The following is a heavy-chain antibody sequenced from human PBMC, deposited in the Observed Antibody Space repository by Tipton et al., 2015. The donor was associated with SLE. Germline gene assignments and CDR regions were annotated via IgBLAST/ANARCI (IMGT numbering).Heavy chain of an antibody. CDR2: ISGSGSTI. J-gene: IGHJ6*02. D-gene: IGHD6-19*01. CDR1: GFTFSSYA. V-gene: IGHV3-23*01. CDR3: AKDGQWLVRFYYYGMDV. Sequence: SLRLSCAASGFTFSSYAMSWVRQAPGKGLEWVSGISGSGSTIYYADSVKGRFTISRDNAKNSLYLQMNSLRAEDTAVYYCAKDGQWLVRFYYYGMDVWGQGTTVTVSS.